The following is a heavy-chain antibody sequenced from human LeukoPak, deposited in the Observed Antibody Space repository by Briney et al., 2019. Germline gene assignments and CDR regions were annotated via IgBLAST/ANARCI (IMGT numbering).Heavy chain of an antibody. D-gene: IGHD4-17*01. J-gene: IGHJ5*02. V-gene: IGHV4-4*07. CDR1: GNSFGDYY. Sequence: ASETLSLTCTVSGNSFGDYYWSWIRQPAGKGLEWIGRIYTSGSTTYNPSLKSRVTMSVDTSKSQFSLNLMSVTAADTAVYYCTRDTGTTGEVKFDPWGQGTLVTVSS. CDR3: TRDTGTTGEVKFDP. CDR2: IYTSGST.